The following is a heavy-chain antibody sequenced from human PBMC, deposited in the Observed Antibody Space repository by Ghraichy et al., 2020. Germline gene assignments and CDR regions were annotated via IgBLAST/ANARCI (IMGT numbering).Heavy chain of an antibody. CDR3: ARARYDIKVYYYGMDV. CDR2: IYYSGST. V-gene: IGHV4-39*07. Sequence: SETLSLTCTVSGGSISSSSYYWGWIRQPPGKGLEWIGSIYYSGSTYYHPSLKSRVTISVDTSKNQFSLKLSSVTAADTAVYYCARARYDIKVYYYGMDVWGQGTTVTVSS. J-gene: IGHJ6*02. CDR1: GGSISSSSYY. D-gene: IGHD3-9*01.